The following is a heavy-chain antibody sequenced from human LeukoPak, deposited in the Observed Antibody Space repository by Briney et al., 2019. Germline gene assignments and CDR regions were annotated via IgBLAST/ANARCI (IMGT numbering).Heavy chain of an antibody. V-gene: IGHV4-39*01. CDR3: ARSYGSGSKVD. CDR1: GGSISSSSYY. J-gene: IGHJ4*02. CDR2: IYYSGST. D-gene: IGHD3-10*01. Sequence: SETLSPTCTVSGGSISSSSYYWGWIRQPPGKGLEWIGSIYYSGSTYYNPSLKSRVTISVDTSKNQFSLKLSSVTAADTAVYYCARSYGSGSKVDWGQGTLVTVSS.